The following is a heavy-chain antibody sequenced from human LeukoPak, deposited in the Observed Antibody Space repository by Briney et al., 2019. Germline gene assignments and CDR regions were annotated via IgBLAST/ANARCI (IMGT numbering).Heavy chain of an antibody. CDR2: INPNSGGT. V-gene: IGHV1-2*02. J-gene: IGHJ4*02. CDR1: GYTFTGYY. D-gene: IGHD2-15*01. Sequence: VASVKVSCKASGYTFTGYYMHWVRQAPGQGLEWMGWINPNSGGTNYAQKFQGRVTMTRDTSISTAYMELSRLRSDDTAVYYCARVAFRYCSGGSCYFDYWGQGTLVTVSS. CDR3: ARVAFRYCSGGSCYFDY.